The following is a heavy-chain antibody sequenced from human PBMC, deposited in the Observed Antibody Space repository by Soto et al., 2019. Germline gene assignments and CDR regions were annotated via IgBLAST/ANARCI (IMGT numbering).Heavy chain of an antibody. CDR2: INPSGGST. D-gene: IGHD4-4*01. J-gene: IGHJ6*02. V-gene: IGHV1-46*01. CDR3: ARVDYSNYYYYGMDV. CDR1: GYTFTSYY. Sequence: GASVKVSCKASGYTFTSYYMHWVRQAPGQGLEWMGIINPSGGSTSYAQKFQGRVTMTRDTSTSTVYMELSSLRSDDTAVYYCARVDYSNYYYYGMDVWGQGTTVTVS.